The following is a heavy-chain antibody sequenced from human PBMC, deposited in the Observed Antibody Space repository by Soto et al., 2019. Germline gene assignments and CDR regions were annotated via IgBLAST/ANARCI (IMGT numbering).Heavy chain of an antibody. D-gene: IGHD6-13*01. CDR1: GFTFSNYH. Sequence: PGGSLRLSCAASGFTFSNYHMHWVRQAPGKGLEWVAVIWSDGSNKYYADSVKGRFTISRDNSKNTLYLQMNSLRVEDTAVYYCARIGSWALNFDYWGQGTQVTVSS. J-gene: IGHJ4*02. V-gene: IGHV3-33*01. CDR2: IWSDGSNK. CDR3: ARIGSWALNFDY.